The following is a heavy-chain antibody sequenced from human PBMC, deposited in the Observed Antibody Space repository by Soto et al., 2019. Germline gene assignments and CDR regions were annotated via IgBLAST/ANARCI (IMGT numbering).Heavy chain of an antibody. Sequence: SETLSLTCTVSGGSISSNNFYWGWIRQPPGKGLEWIGSISYSGSTYYKPSLKSRVTISVDTSKNQFSLKLSSVTAADTAVYYCARRGGERIYYYYYGFDVWGQGTTVTVSS. V-gene: IGHV4-39*01. CDR2: ISYSGST. CDR3: ARRGGERIYYYYYGFDV. D-gene: IGHD2-15*01. J-gene: IGHJ6*02. CDR1: GGSISSNNFY.